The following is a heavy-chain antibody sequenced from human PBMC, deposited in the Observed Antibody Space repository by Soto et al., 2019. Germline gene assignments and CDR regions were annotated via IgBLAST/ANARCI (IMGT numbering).Heavy chain of an antibody. CDR3: ARSIVVVTALDD. CDR1: GYTFTSYA. CDR2: INAGNGNT. Sequence: QVQLVQSGAEEKKPGASVKVSCKASGYTFTSYAMHWVRQAPGQRLEWMGWINAGNGNTKYSQKFQGRVTITRDTSASTAYMELSSLRSEDTAVDYGARSIVVVTALDDWGQGTLGTVSS. V-gene: IGHV1-3*05. D-gene: IGHD2-21*02. J-gene: IGHJ4*02.